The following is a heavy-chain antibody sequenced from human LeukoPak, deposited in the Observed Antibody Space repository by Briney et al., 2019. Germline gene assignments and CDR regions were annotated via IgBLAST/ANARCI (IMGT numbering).Heavy chain of an antibody. CDR3: ARTPPGVTFGGLISMFDS. CDR1: GYTFTSYY. CDR2: ISVYNGNR. V-gene: IGHV1-18*04. J-gene: IGHJ5*01. D-gene: IGHD3-16*02. Sequence: ASVKVSCKASGYTFTSYYMHWVRQAPGQGLEWMGWISVYNGNRNYVQKFQGRVTMTTDTSTSTAYMDLTSLRSDDTAVYYCARTPPGVTFGGLISMFDSWGQGTLVIVSS.